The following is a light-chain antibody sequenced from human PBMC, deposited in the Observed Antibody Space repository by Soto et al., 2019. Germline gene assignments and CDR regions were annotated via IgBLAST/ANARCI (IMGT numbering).Light chain of an antibody. CDR2: GAS. V-gene: IGKV3D-15*01. CDR1: QSVSRN. CDR3: QQYNNWPFT. Sequence: EIVMTQSPATLSVSPGERATLSCRASQSVSRNLAWYQQKPGQVPRLLIYGASTRATGIPARFSGSGSGTEFTLTISSLQSEDFAVYYCQQYNNWPFTFGTGTKVDIK. J-gene: IGKJ3*01.